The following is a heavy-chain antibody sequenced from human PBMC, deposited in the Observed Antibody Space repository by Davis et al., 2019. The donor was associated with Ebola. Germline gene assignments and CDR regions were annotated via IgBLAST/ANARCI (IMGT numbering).Heavy chain of an antibody. Sequence: SETLSLTCAVDGGSFSVYYWSWIRQPPGKGLEWSGEIYHTGDTNYNPSLKSRVTISVDTSKNQFSLRLNSVTAADTAVYYCARVNFCIGGSCYSHDHWGQGTLVTVSS. CDR1: GGSFSVYY. D-gene: IGHD2-15*01. CDR3: ARVNFCIGGSCYSHDH. J-gene: IGHJ5*02. CDR2: IYHTGDT. V-gene: IGHV4-34*01.